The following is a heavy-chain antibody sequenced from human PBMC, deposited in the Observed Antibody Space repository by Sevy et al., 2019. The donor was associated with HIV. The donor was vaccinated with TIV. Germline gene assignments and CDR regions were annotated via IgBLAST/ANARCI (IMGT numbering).Heavy chain of an antibody. D-gene: IGHD2-15*01. CDR1: GFTFSSYA. J-gene: IGHJ6*03. CDR3: VKGKRGFCSGGSCYHYYYYYYMDV. CDR2: ISSNGGST. V-gene: IGHV3-64D*06. Sequence: GGSLRLSCSASGFTFSSYAMHWVRQAPGKGLEYVSAISSNGGSTYYADSVKGRFTISRDNSKNTLYLQMSSLRAGDTAVYYCVKGKRGFCSGGSCYHYYYYYYMDVWGKGTTVTVSS.